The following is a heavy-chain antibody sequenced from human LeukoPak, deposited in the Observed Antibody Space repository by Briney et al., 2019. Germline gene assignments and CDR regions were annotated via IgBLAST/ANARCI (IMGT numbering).Heavy chain of an antibody. V-gene: IGHV3-30*04. CDR2: ISYDGSNK. Sequence: GRSLRLSCAASGFIFSSYAMHWVRQAPGKGLEWVAVISYDGSNKYYADSVKGRFTISRDNSKNTLYLQMNSLRAEDTAVYYCARGGYQGLRYFDPHEIFDYWGQGTLVTVSS. D-gene: IGHD3-9*01. J-gene: IGHJ4*02. CDR1: GFIFSSYA. CDR3: ARGGYQGLRYFDPHEIFDY.